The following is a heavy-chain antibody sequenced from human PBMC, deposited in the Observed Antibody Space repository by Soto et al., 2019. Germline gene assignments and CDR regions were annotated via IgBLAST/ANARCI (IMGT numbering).Heavy chain of an antibody. CDR3: AKVTSRVVVAATCDY. V-gene: IGHV3-23*01. D-gene: IGHD2-15*01. CDR1: GFTFSSYA. J-gene: IGHJ4*02. Sequence: GGSLRLSCAASGFTFSSYAMSWVRQAPGKGLEWVSAISGSGGSTYYADSVKDRFTISRDNSKNTLYLQMNSLRAEDTAVYYCAKVTSRVVVAATCDYWGQGTLVTVSS. CDR2: ISGSGGST.